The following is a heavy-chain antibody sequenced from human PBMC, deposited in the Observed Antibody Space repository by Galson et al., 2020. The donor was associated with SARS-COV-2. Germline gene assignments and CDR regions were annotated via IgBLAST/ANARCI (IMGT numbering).Heavy chain of an antibody. CDR2: ISGYKDNT. CDR3: ARDLLIRGLTPCDY. Sequence: ASVKVSCKTSGYTFSSYGISWVRQAPGQGLEWMGWISGYKDNTKYAQNFQGRVAMTTDTSTRTAYMELRSLRADDTAVYYCARDLLIRGLTPCDYWGQGTLVTVS. J-gene: IGHJ4*02. D-gene: IGHD3-10*01. CDR1: GYTFSSYG. V-gene: IGHV1-18*01.